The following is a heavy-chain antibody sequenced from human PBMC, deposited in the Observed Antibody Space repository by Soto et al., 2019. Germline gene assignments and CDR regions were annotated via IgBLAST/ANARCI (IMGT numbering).Heavy chain of an antibody. CDR2: ITNDGNNE. CDR3: AKEGPGGGRHFYYAMDV. D-gene: IGHD1-26*01. J-gene: IGHJ6*02. V-gene: IGHV3-30*18. Sequence: QMNLVESGGGVAQPGRSLRLSCAASGFVFSDYGMHWVRQAPGKGLEWVALITNDGNNEYYRESVKGRFSISRGRSTNTVDLLMNSLRPEDTGVYYCAKEGPGGGRHFYYAMDVWCHGTTVTVSS. CDR1: GFVFSDYG.